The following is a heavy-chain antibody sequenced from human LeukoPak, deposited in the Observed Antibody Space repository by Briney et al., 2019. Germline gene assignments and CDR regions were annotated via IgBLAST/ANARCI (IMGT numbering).Heavy chain of an antibody. CDR2: ISYDGSNK. Sequence: GRSLRLSCAASGFTFSSYAMHWVRQAPGKGLEWVAVISYDGSNKYYADSVKGRFTISRDNSKNTLYLQMNSLRAGDTAVYYCARGSYYGASYYYGMDVWGQGTTVTVSS. CDR3: ARGSYYGASYYYGMDV. J-gene: IGHJ6*02. CDR1: GFTFSSYA. V-gene: IGHV3-30-3*01. D-gene: IGHD3-3*01.